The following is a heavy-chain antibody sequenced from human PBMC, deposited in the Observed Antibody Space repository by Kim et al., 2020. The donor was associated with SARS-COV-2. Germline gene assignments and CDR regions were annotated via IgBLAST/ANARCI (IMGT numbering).Heavy chain of an antibody. V-gene: IGHV3-30*04. D-gene: IGHD6-13*01. CDR3: ARDGTRQQLVFGMDV. CDR1: GFTFSSYA. Sequence: GGSLRLSCAASGFTFSSYAMHWVRQAPGKGLEWVAVISYDGSNKYYADSVKGRFTISRDNSKNTLYLQMNSLRAEDTAVYYCARDGTRQQLVFGMDVWGQGTTVTVSS. J-gene: IGHJ6*02. CDR2: ISYDGSNK.